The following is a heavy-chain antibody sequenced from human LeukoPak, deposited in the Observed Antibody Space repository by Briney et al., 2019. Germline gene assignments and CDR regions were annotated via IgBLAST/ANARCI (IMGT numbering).Heavy chain of an antibody. CDR1: GYTFASYD. J-gene: IGHJ5*02. CDR3: AIGKLASRRGSWFDP. CDR2: MNPNSGNT. V-gene: IGHV1-8*02. D-gene: IGHD6-6*01. Sequence: ASVKVSCKTSGYTFASYDINWVRQAAGQGLEWMGWMNPNSGNTGYAQTFQGRVTMTRNTSISTAYMDLSSLTSEDTAVYYCAIGKLASRRGSWFDPWGQGTLVTASS.